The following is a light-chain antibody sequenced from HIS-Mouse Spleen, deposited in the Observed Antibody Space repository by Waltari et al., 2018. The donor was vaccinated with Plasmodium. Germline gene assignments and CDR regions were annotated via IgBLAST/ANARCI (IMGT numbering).Light chain of an antibody. CDR3: QQYNNWPPYT. J-gene: IGKJ2*01. V-gene: IGKV3-15*01. Sequence: EIVITQSPATLSVSPGERATPPCRASQSVSSNLAWYQQKPGQAPRLLSYGASTRATGIPARFSGSGSGTEFTLTISSMQSEDFAVYYCQQYNNWPPYTFGQGTKLESK. CDR2: GAS. CDR1: QSVSSN.